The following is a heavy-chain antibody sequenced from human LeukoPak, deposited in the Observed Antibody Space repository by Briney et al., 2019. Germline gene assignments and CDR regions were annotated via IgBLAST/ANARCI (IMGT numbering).Heavy chain of an antibody. CDR3: ARYVPVKTGPTRASFDY. J-gene: IGHJ4*02. CDR1: GGSITSSNYY. Sequence: SETLSLTCTVSGGSITSSNYYWGWIRQPPGKGLEWIGSIYYSGSTYYNPSLKSRVTISVDTSKNQFSLKLRSVTAADTAVYYCARYVPVKTGPTRASFDYWGQGILVTVSS. CDR2: IYYSGST. D-gene: IGHD1-1*01. V-gene: IGHV4-39*01.